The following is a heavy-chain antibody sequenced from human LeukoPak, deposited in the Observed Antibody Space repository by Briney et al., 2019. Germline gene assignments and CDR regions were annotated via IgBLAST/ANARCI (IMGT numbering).Heavy chain of an antibody. CDR3: AKWELLRLFDY. CDR2: IYYSGST. D-gene: IGHD1-26*01. Sequence: SETLSLTCTVSGGSISSSSYYWGWIRQPPGKGLEWIGNIYYSGSTYYNPSLKGRVTISVDTSENQFSLKLRSVTAADTAVYYCAKWELLRLFDYWGQGILVTVSS. CDR1: GGSISSSSYY. V-gene: IGHV4-39*01. J-gene: IGHJ4*02.